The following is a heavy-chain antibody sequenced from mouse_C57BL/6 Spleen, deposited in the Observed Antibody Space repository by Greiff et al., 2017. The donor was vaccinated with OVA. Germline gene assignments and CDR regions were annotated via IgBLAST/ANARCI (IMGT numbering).Heavy chain of an antibody. CDR3: ARRGYSNSDY. Sequence: QVHVKQPGAELVRPGSSVKLSCKASGYTFTSYWMDWVKQRPGQGLEWIGNIYPSDSETHYNQKFKDKATLTVDKSSSTAYMQLSSLTSEDSAVYYCARRGYSNSDYWGQGTTLTVSS. CDR2: IYPSDSET. J-gene: IGHJ2*01. CDR1: GYTFTSYW. V-gene: IGHV1-61*01. D-gene: IGHD2-5*01.